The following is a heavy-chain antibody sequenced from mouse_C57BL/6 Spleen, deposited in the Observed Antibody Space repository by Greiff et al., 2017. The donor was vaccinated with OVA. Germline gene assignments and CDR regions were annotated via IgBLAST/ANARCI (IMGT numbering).Heavy chain of an antibody. CDR3: ARRGDGYYPWFAY. V-gene: IGHV1-64*01. CDR2: IHPNSGST. Sequence: VQLQQPGAELVKPGASVKLSCKASGYTFTSYWMHWVKQRPGQGLEWIGMIHPNSGSTNYNEKFKSKATLTVDKSSSTAYMQLSSLTSEDSAVYYCARRGDGYYPWFAYWGQGTLVTVSA. J-gene: IGHJ3*01. CDR1: GYTFTSYW. D-gene: IGHD2-3*01.